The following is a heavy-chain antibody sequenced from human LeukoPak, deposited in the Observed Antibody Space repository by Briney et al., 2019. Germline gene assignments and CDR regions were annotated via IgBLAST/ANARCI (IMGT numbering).Heavy chain of an antibody. J-gene: IGHJ4*02. CDR2: IFQGGGEI. V-gene: IGHV3-23*01. CDR1: GFTFSDFA. Sequence: GGSLRLSCAASGFTFSDFAMIWVRQSPGKKGLEWVSSIFQGGGEIHYADSVRGRFTISRDNSKNTPYLQMNSLTAEDTAVYYCAKAGYSSSCKDWGQGTLVTVSS. CDR3: AKAGYSSSCKD. D-gene: IGHD6-13*01.